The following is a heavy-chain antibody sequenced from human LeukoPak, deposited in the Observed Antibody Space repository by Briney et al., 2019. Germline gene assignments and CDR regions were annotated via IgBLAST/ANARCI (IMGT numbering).Heavy chain of an antibody. CDR1: GGSISSGSYY. V-gene: IGHV4-61*02. CDR2: IYTSGST. D-gene: IGHD4-17*01. CDR3: ARLLNDYGDLYFDY. Sequence: SETLSLTCTFSGGSISSGSYYWSWIRQPAGKRLEWIGRIYTSGSTNYNPSLKSRVTISVDTSKNQFSLKLSSVTAADTAVYYCARLLNDYGDLYFDYWGQGTLVTVFS. J-gene: IGHJ4*02.